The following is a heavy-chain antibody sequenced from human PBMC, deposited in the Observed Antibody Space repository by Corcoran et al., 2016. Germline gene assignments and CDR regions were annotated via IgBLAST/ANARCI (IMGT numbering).Heavy chain of an antibody. CDR1: GFTFSSYG. Sequence: QVQLVESGGGVVQPGRSLRLSCADSGFTFSSYGMHWVRQAPGKGLEWVAVISYDGSNKYYADSVKGRFTISRDNSKNTLYLQMNSLRAEDTAVYYCAKDYSSSWGIDYWGQGTLVTVSS. J-gene: IGHJ4*02. CDR3: AKDYSSSWGIDY. CDR2: ISYDGSNK. D-gene: IGHD6-13*01. V-gene: IGHV3-30*18.